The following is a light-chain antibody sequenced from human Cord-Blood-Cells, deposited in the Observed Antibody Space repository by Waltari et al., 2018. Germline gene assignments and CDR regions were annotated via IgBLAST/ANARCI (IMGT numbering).Light chain of an antibody. CDR2: DAS. Sequence: AIQLTQFPSSLSAFVGDRGTIHFRASQGISSALAWYQQKTGKAPKLLIYDASSLESGVPSRFSGSGSGTDFTLTIGSLQPEDFATYYCQQFNSYPMATFTFGPGTKVDIK. CDR1: QGISSA. CDR3: QQFNSYPMATFT. V-gene: IGKV1-13*02. J-gene: IGKJ3*01.